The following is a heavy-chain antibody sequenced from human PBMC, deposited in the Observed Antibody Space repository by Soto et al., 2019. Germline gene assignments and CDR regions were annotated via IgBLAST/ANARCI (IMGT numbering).Heavy chain of an antibody. CDR2: IWHDGKNK. J-gene: IGHJ4*02. V-gene: IGHV3-33*01. Sequence: QVQVVESGGGVVQPGTSLRLSCAASGFTFSNFGMHRVRQAPGKGLEWVAVIWHDGKNKYYADSAKGRFTISTDNSKNTLYLQMNSLRAEDTAVYYCARDPGQDEAMDYWGQGTLVTVSS. CDR1: GFTFSNFG. CDR3: ARDPGQDEAMDY.